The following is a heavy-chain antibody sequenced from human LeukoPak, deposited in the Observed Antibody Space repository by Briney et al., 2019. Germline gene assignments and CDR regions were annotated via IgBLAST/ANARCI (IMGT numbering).Heavy chain of an antibody. Sequence: PGGSLRLSCAASDFAFSTYSMNWVRQTPGKGLEWISYISTSSSTIYYADSVKGRFTISRDNAKNSLYLQMNSLRAEDTAVYYCARDDYSYHGALDLWGQGTMVTVSS. CDR3: ARDDYSYHGALDL. CDR1: DFAFSTYS. D-gene: IGHD5-18*01. V-gene: IGHV3-48*04. J-gene: IGHJ3*01. CDR2: ISTSSSTI.